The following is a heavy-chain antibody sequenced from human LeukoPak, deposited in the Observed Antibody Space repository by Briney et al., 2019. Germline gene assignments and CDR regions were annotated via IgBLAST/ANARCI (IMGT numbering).Heavy chain of an antibody. CDR1: GYIFTSYW. D-gene: IGHD3-22*01. J-gene: IGHJ4*02. Sequence: GESLKISCKGSGYIFTSYWIGWVRQTPGKGLEWMGIIYPGDSDTRYSPSFQGQVTISADKSISTAYLQWSSLKASDTAMYYCARLKGYYDSSGSLFDYWGQGNLVTVSS. V-gene: IGHV5-51*01. CDR2: IYPGDSDT. CDR3: ARLKGYYDSSGSLFDY.